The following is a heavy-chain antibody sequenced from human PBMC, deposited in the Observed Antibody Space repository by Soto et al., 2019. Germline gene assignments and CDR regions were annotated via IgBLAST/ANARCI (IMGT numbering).Heavy chain of an antibody. Sequence: LRLSCAASGISFSNAWMNWVRQAPGKGLEYIGRIRSKTDGGTTEYAAPVEGRFTVSRDDSKNTLYLQMSGLKTEDTAVYYCTTTRPGTNVFDNWGQGTLVTVSS. V-gene: IGHV3-15*01. D-gene: IGHD1-1*01. CDR3: TTTRPGTNVFDN. CDR1: GISFSNAW. CDR2: IRSKTDGGTT. J-gene: IGHJ3*02.